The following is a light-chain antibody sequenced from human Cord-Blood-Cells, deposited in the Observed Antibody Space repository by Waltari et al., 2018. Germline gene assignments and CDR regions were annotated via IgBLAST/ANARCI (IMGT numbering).Light chain of an antibody. J-gene: IGKJ1*01. CDR2: AAS. Sequence: DIQLTPSPSSLSASVGDRFTITCRASQSISSYLNWYQQKPGKAPKLLIYAASSLQSGVPSRFSGSGSGTDFTLTISSLQPEDFATYYCQQSYSTPRTFGQGTKVEIK. CDR3: QQSYSTPRT. V-gene: IGKV1-39*01. CDR1: QSISSY.